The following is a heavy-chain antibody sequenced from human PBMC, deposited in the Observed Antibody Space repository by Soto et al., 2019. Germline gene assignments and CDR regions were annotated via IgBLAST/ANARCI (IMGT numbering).Heavy chain of an antibody. CDR2: VNHFGTR. V-gene: IGHV4-34*01. CDR3: ARIRGCYSFDF. J-gene: IGHJ5*01. CDR1: GGSFSGYF. Sequence: QVQLQLWGPGLLKPSETLSLTCAVYGGSFSGYFWSWIRQPPGKGLEWIGEVNHFGTRKYNPSLHSRVTISVDMSKNQFSLRLSSVAVADTALYYCARIRGCYSFDFWGQGALVTVSS. D-gene: IGHD2-8*01.